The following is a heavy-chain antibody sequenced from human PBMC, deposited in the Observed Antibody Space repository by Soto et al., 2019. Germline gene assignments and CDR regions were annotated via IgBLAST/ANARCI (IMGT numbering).Heavy chain of an antibody. D-gene: IGHD2-8*01. Sequence: SETLSLTCAVYGGSFSGYYWSWIRQPPGKGLEWIGEINHSGSTNYNPSLKSRVTISVDTSKNQFSLKMTSVTAADRAMYFCARYNSYAIDYWGRGTLVTVSS. J-gene: IGHJ4*02. CDR3: ARYNSYAIDY. CDR1: GGSFSGYY. V-gene: IGHV4-34*01. CDR2: INHSGST.